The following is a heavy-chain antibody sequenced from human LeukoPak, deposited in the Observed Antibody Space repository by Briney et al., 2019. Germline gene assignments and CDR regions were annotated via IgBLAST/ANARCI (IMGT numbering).Heavy chain of an antibody. CDR2: IKQDGSEK. V-gene: IGHV3-7*03. D-gene: IGHD6-13*01. CDR3: AKDGAAVPLYYFDY. CDR1: GFTFTNYW. Sequence: GGSLRLSCAASGFTFTNYWMNWVRQAPGKGLEWVANIKQDGSEKNYVDSLKGRFTISRDNAKNSLYLQMNRLRDEDTAVYYCAKDGAAVPLYYFDYWGQGTLVTVSS. J-gene: IGHJ4*02.